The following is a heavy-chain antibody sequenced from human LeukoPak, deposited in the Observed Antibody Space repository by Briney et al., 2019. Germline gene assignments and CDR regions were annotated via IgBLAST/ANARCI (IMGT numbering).Heavy chain of an antibody. D-gene: IGHD6-13*01. CDR1: GFTFSSDA. CDR3: AGSKVPYRSSWDFDY. J-gene: IGHJ4*02. CDR2: ISSNGGST. V-gene: IGHV3-64*01. Sequence: GGSLRLSCAASGFTFSSDAMHWVRQAPGKGLEYVSAISSNGGSTYYANSVKGRFTISRDNSKNTLYLQMGSLRAEDMAVYYCAGSKVPYRSSWDFDYWGQGTLVTVSS.